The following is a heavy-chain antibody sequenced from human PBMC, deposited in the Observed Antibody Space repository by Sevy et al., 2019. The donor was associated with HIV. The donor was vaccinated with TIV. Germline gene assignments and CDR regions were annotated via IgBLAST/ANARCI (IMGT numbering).Heavy chain of an antibody. CDR3: AKGRMIATAGTGRLNS. CDR1: GFAFSSHA. V-gene: IGHV3-23*01. Sequence: GGSLRLSCTASGFAFSSHAMNWVRQSPGKGLEWVSGISGVSDNTYYADSVRGRFTISRDNSKNTLFLQMNSLRVEDTALYYCAKGRMIATAGTGRLNSWGPGTLVTVSS. CDR2: ISGVSDNT. D-gene: IGHD6-13*01. J-gene: IGHJ4*02.